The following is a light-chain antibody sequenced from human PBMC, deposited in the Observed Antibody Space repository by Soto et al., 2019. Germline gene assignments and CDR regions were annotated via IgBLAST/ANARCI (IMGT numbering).Light chain of an antibody. V-gene: IGKV3-11*01. J-gene: IGKJ5*01. CDR3: QQRYRWPPIT. Sequence: EVVLTQSPATLSLSPGERATLSCRSSESVFVYLAWYQHKPGQAPRLLIYDASNRATGVPARFSGSGSGTDFPLTISSLEPEDFAVYYCQQRYRWPPITFGQGTRLDNK. CDR1: ESVFVY. CDR2: DAS.